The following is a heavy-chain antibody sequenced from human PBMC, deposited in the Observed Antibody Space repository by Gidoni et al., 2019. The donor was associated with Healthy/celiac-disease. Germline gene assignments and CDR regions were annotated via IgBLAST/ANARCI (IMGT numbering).Heavy chain of an antibody. V-gene: IGHV4-34*01. CDR2: INHSGST. D-gene: IGHD3-10*01. CDR1: GGSFSGYY. CDR3: ARAHGGSGSYPKEGYGMDV. J-gene: IGHJ6*02. Sequence: QVQLQQWGAGLLKPSETLSLTCAVYGGSFSGYYWSWIRQPPGKGLEWIGEINHSGSTNYNPSLKSRVTISVDTSKNQFSLKLSSVTAADTAVYYCARAHGGSGSYPKEGYGMDVWGQGTTVTVSS.